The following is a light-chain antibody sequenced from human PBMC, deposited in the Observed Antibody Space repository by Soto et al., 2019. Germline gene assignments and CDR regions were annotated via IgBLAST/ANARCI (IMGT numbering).Light chain of an antibody. V-gene: IGLV2-14*01. CDR2: DVS. Sequence: QSALTQPASVSGSPGQSITISCTGTSSDVGGYNYVSWYQQHPGKAPKLMIYDVSNRPSGVSNRFSGSKSGNTASLTISGLKAEDEADYYCSSYTSSSLWVFGTGTKLTVL. J-gene: IGLJ1*01. CDR3: SSYTSSSLWV. CDR1: SSDVGGYNY.